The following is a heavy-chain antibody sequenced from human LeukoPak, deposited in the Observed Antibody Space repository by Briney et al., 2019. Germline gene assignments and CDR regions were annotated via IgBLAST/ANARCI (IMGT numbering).Heavy chain of an antibody. CDR3: ARYSAFYHYMDV. Sequence: SETLSLTCTVSGGPISSRTYYWGWIRQPPGKGREWIGTFYYDGSTYYSPSLRSRVTISVGTSKDQFSLKVRSVTAADTAVYYCARYSAFYHYMDVWGEGTTVTVSS. V-gene: IGHV4-39*01. CDR1: GGPISSRTYY. J-gene: IGHJ6*03. D-gene: IGHD4-11*01. CDR2: FYYDGST.